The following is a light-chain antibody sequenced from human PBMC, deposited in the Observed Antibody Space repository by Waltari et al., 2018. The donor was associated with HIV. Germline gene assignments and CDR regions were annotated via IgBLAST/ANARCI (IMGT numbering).Light chain of an antibody. CDR3: QQSYHTPT. J-gene: IGKJ4*01. CDR1: QSISNY. V-gene: IGKV1-39*01. Sequence: DIQMTQSPSSLSASVGDRVTITCRASQSISNYLNLYQQKPGKVPKVLIYAASSLQSGVPSRFSGSGSGTDFTLTISSLQPEDFATYYCQQSYHTPTFGGGTKVDIK. CDR2: AAS.